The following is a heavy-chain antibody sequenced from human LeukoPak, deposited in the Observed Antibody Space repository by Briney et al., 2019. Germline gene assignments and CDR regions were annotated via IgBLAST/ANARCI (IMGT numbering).Heavy chain of an antibody. CDR2: IYHSGST. CDR1: GYSISSGYY. J-gene: IGHJ4*02. CDR3: ARDSGSSFDY. Sequence: SETLSLTCTVSGYSISSGYYWGWIRQPPGKGLEWIGSIYHSGSTYYNPSLKSRVTISVDTSKSQFSLKLGSVTAADTAVYYCARDSGSSFDYWGQGTLVTVSS. D-gene: IGHD1-26*01. V-gene: IGHV4-38-2*02.